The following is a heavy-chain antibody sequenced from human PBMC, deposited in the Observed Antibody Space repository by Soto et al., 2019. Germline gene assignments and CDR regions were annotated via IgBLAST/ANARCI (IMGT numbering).Heavy chain of an antibody. V-gene: IGHV5-51*01. CDR3: VHEMGAYCGADCSQFDS. CDR1: GYSFTDSW. D-gene: IGHD2-21*01. J-gene: IGHJ4*02. CDR2: IFPDDSDV. Sequence: PGESLKISCQGSGYSFTDSWIGWVRQRPGTGLEWMAIIFPDDSDVKYSPSFQGQVTISADKSISTAYLHWSSLKASDTAMYYCVHEMGAYCGADCSQFDSWGQGTLVTVSS.